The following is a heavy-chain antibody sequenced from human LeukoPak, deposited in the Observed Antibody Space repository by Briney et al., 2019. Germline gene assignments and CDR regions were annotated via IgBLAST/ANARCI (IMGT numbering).Heavy chain of an antibody. D-gene: IGHD3-10*01. CDR2: INPNSGGT. V-gene: IGHV1-2*02. J-gene: IGHJ5*02. CDR3: ARLRITMVRGVTPNWFDP. CDR1: GNTFTAYY. Sequence: ASVTVSCKASGNTFTAYYIHWGRQAPGQRLEWMGRINPNSGGTNYAQKFQGRVTMTRDTSISTAYMELSRLRSDDTAVYYCARLRITMVRGVTPNWFDPWGQGTLVTVSS.